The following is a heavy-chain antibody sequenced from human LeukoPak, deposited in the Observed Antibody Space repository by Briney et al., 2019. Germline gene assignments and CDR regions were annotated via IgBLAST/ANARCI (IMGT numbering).Heavy chain of an antibody. V-gene: IGHV4-39*01. J-gene: IGHJ4*02. CDR1: GGSLSSSSYY. CDR2: IYYSGST. Sequence: KPSETLSLTCTVSGGSLSSSSYYCGWVRQPPGKGLEWIGNIYYSGSTYYNPSLKSRLTISLDTSQRQFSLRLSSVTAADTALYYCTRGSYDVLTGYSTLGEYWGQGTLVTVSS. CDR3: TRGSYDVLTGYSTLGEY. D-gene: IGHD3-9*01.